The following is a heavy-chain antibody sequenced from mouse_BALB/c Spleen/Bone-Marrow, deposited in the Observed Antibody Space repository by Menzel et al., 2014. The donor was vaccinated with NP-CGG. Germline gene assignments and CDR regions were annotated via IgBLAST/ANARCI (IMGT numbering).Heavy chain of an antibody. Sequence: VQLQQSGAELVKPGTSVKLSCTASGFNIKDTYMHWVKQRPEQGLEWIGRIDPANGNTKYDPKFQGKAAITADTSSNKAYLQLNSLTSEDTAVYYCSRYYYGTRYYIDYWGQGTTLTISS. D-gene: IGHD1-1*01. CDR1: GFNIKDTY. J-gene: IGHJ2*01. V-gene: IGHV14-3*02. CDR2: IDPANGNT. CDR3: SRYYYGTRYYIDY.